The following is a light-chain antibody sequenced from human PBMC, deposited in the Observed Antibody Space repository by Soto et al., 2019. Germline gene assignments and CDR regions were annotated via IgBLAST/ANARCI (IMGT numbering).Light chain of an antibody. CDR1: HSVNSNY. V-gene: IGKV3-20*01. Sequence: EVVFTQSPATRSLSPGERATVSGRTSHSVNSNYFAWYQQKPGQAPRLLIYGASTRATGTPDRFSGSGSGTDFTLTISRLEPEDFAVYHCQQYGTSSWTFGQGTKV. CDR2: GAS. CDR3: QQYGTSSWT. J-gene: IGKJ1*01.